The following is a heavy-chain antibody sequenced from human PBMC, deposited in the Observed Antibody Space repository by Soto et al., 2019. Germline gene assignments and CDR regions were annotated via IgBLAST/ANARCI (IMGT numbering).Heavy chain of an antibody. V-gene: IGHV3-23*01. J-gene: IGHJ4*02. Sequence: GGSLRLSCAASGFTFSSYAMSWVRQAPGKGLEWVSAISGSGGSTYYADSVKGRFTISRDNSKNTLYLQMNSLRAEDTAVYYCAKGALNYYDSSGYYHFDYWGQGTLVTVSS. CDR3: AKGALNYYDSSGYYHFDY. CDR1: GFTFSSYA. D-gene: IGHD3-22*01. CDR2: ISGSGGST.